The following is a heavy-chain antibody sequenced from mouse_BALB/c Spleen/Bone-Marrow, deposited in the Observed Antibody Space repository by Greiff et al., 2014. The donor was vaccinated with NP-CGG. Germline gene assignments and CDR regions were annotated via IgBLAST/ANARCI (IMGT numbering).Heavy chain of an antibody. CDR1: GFSLTGYG. Sequence: QVQLQQSGPGLVAPSQSLSITCTVSGFSLTGYGVNWVRQPPGKGLEWLGMIWDGGSIGYNSAFKSRLSISKDNSKSQVFLKMSSLQTDDPARYYCARARDWDGGAWFAYWGQGTLVTVSA. D-gene: IGHD4-1*01. J-gene: IGHJ3*01. CDR3: ARARDWDGGAWFAY. CDR2: IWDGGSI. V-gene: IGHV2-6-7*01.